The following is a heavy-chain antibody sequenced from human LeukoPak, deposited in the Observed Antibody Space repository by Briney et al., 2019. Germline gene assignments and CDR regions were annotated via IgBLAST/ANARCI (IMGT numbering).Heavy chain of an antibody. J-gene: IGHJ4*02. Sequence: GGSLRLSCAASGFTFSSYAMSWVRQAPGKGLEWVSAISGSGGSTYYADSVKGRFTISRDNSKNTPYLQMNSLRAEDTAVYYCAKALTYYYDSSDNYWGQGTLVTVSS. CDR1: GFTFSSYA. CDR2: ISGSGGST. D-gene: IGHD3-22*01. CDR3: AKALTYYYDSSDNY. V-gene: IGHV3-23*01.